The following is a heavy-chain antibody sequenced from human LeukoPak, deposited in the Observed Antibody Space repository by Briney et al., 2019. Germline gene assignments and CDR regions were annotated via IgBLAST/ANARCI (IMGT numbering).Heavy chain of an antibody. D-gene: IGHD3-22*01. J-gene: IGHJ4*02. CDR2: IYHSGST. Sequence: SETLSLTCTVSGYSISSGYYWGWIRQPPGKGLEWIGSIYHSGSTYYNPSLKSRVTISVDTSKNQFSLKLSSVTAADTAVYYCARGYGYYYDSSGSDYFDYWGLGTLVTVSS. CDR3: ARGYGYYYDSSGSDYFDY. CDR1: GYSISSGYY. V-gene: IGHV4-38-2*02.